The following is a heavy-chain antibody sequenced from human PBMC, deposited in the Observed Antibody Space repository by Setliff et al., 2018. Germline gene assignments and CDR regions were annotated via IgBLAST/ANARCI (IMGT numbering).Heavy chain of an antibody. Sequence: PSETLSLTCAVSGDSISSGNWWSWVRQPPEKGLEWIGEINHSGNTNYNPSLKSRVTISVDKSTNQFSLELSSVTAADTAVYYCARVARVGASTVYYYYYMDVWGKGTPVTVSS. D-gene: IGHD1-26*01. J-gene: IGHJ6*03. CDR2: INHSGNT. CDR3: ARVARVGASTVYYYYYMDV. V-gene: IGHV4-4*02. CDR1: GDSISSGNW.